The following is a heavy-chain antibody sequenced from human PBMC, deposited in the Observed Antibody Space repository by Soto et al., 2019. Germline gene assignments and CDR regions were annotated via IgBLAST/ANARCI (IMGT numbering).Heavy chain of an antibody. CDR1: GGSFSGYY. CDR3: ARGRPCGISGRYYYDSSGYSY. V-gene: IGHV4-34*01. J-gene: IGHJ4*02. Sequence: SETLSLTCAVYGGSFSGYYWSWIRQPPGKGLEWIGEINHSGSTNYNPSLKSRVTISVDTSKNQFSLKLSSLTAADTAVYYCARGRPCGISGRYYYDSSGYSYWGKGTLVTVSS. D-gene: IGHD3-22*01. CDR2: INHSGST.